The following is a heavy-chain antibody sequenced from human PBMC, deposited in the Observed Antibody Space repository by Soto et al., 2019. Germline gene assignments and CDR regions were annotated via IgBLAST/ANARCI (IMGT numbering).Heavy chain of an antibody. CDR2: IIPIFGTA. CDR1: GGTFSSYA. D-gene: IGHD3-22*01. J-gene: IGHJ6*04. V-gene: IGHV1-69*13. CDR3: ARDESSRYSTHYYYYGMDV. Sequence: GASVKVSCKASGGTFSSYAISRVRQAPGQGLEWMGGIIPIFGTANYAQKFQGRVTITADESTSTAYMELSSLRAEDTAVYYCARDESSRYSTHYYYYGMDVWGEGTTVTVYS.